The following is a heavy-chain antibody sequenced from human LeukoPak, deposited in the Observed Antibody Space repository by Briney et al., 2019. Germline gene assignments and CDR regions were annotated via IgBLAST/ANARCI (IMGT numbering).Heavy chain of an antibody. CDR3: ARYSYKHDC. V-gene: IGHV3-7*01. D-gene: IGHD2-15*01. CDR2: MMEDGSQE. Sequence: GGSLRLSCAASGFTFSHYWMTWVRQAPGKGLEWVANMMEDGSQETYVDSVKGRFTISRDNAKNSLYLQMNNVRAEDTAVYYCARYSYKHDCWGQGTLVTVSS. CDR1: GFTFSHYW. J-gene: IGHJ4*02.